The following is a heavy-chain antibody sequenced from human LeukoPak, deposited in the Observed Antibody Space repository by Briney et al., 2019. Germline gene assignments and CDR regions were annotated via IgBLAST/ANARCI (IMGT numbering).Heavy chain of an antibody. CDR1: GFTFSSYA. Sequence: SLRRSCAASGFTFSSYAMHWVRPAPGKGLVWVAVISYDGGNTYYADSVKVRCTISRDNSKTTLYLQMNSLRAEDTAVYYCARGVDDRNPYYYYYGMDVWGQGTTVTVSS. V-gene: IGHV3-30-3*01. CDR3: ARGVDDRNPYYYYYGMDV. CDR2: ISYDGGNT. J-gene: IGHJ6*02.